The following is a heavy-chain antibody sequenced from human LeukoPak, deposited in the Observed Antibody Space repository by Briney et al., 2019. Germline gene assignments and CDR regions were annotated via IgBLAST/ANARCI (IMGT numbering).Heavy chain of an antibody. CDR3: ARSIVVADTTRAFDY. J-gene: IGHJ4*02. V-gene: IGHV3-21*01. Sequence: PGGSLRLSCAASGFTFSTYSMSWVRQAPGKGLEWVSSISYSSSFICYADSVKGRFTISRDNAKNSLYLQMNSLRAEDTAVYYCARSIVVADTTRAFDYWGRGILVTVSS. D-gene: IGHD3-22*01. CDR1: GFTFSTYS. CDR2: ISYSSSFI.